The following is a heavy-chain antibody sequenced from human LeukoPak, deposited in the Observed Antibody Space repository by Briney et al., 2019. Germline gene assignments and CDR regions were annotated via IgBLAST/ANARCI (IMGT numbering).Heavy chain of an antibody. CDR1: GYTFTGYY. Sequence: ASVEVSCKASGYTFTGYYMHWVRQAPGQGLEWMGWINPNSGGTNYAQKFQGRVTMTRDTSISTAYMELSRLRSDDTAVYYCARDLGYSGYDYLFAFDYWGQGTLVTVSS. CDR3: ARDLGYSGYDYLFAFDY. V-gene: IGHV1-2*02. D-gene: IGHD5-12*01. J-gene: IGHJ4*02. CDR2: INPNSGGT.